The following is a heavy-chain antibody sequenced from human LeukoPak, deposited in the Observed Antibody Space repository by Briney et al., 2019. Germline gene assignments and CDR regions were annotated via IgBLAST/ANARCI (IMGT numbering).Heavy chain of an antibody. CDR2: IMSMFGTA. CDR1: GGTFSSYA. CDR3: ARALGYSYGYWFNY. J-gene: IGHJ5*01. Sequence: SVKVSCKASGGTFSSYALTWVRQAPGQGLEWMGGIMSMFGTAKYAQKFQGRVTITADESTSTAYMELRSLRSDDTAVYYCARALGYSYGYWFNYWGQGTLVTVSS. D-gene: IGHD5-18*01. V-gene: IGHV1-69*13.